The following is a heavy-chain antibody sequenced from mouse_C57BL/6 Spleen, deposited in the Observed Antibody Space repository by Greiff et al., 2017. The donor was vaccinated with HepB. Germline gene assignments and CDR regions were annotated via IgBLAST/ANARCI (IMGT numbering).Heavy chain of an antibody. V-gene: IGHV3-6*01. D-gene: IGHD4-1*01. J-gene: IGHJ2*01. CDR2: ISYDGSN. CDR1: GYSITSGYY. Sequence: EVKLQESGPGLVKPSQSLSLTCSVTGYSITSGYYWNWIRQFPGNKLEWMGYISYDGSNNYNPSLKNRISITRDTSKNQFFLKLNSVTTEDTATYYCARDFWDVRFDYWGQGTTLTVSS. CDR3: ARDFWDVRFDY.